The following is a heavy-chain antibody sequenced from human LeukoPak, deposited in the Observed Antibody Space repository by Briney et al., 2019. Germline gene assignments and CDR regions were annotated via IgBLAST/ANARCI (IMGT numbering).Heavy chain of an antibody. CDR1: GYSISSSYY. J-gene: IGHJ4*02. CDR3: ARQTRGDYASY. Sequence: PSETLSLTCTVSGYSISSSYYWGWIRQPPGKGLEWIGSVYYSGSTYYNPSLKSRVTISVDTSKNQFSLKLSSVTAADTAVYYCARQTRGDYASYWGQGTLVTVSS. V-gene: IGHV4-39*01. CDR2: VYYSGST. D-gene: IGHD4-17*01.